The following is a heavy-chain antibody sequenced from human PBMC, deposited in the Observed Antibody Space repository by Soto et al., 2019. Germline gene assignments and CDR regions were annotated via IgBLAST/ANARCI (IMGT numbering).Heavy chain of an antibody. CDR1: GFTVSTNY. Sequence: PGGSLRLSCAASGFTVSTNYMSWVRQAPGKGLEWVSVIYTGGSTYYADSVKGRFTISRHNSKNTLDLQMNSLRAEDTAVYYCARFIVVKCSAKGGDAFDFCGQGTMVTV. CDR3: ARFIVVKCSAKGGDAFDF. V-gene: IGHV3-53*04. J-gene: IGHJ3*01. D-gene: IGHD2-2*01. CDR2: IYTGGST.